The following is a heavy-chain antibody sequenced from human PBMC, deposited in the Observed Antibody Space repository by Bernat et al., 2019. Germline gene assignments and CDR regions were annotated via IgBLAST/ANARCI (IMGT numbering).Heavy chain of an antibody. CDR2: IYYSGST. CDR3: ARDKQVVANSWFDP. J-gene: IGHJ5*02. CDR1: GGSVSSGSYY. Sequence: QVQLQESGPGLVKPSETLSLTCTVSGGSVSSGSYYWSWIRQPPGKGLEWIGYIYYSGSTNYNPSLKSRVTISVDTSKNQFSLKLSSVTAADTAVYYCARDKQVVANSWFDPWGQGTLVTVSS. V-gene: IGHV4-61*01. D-gene: IGHD2-15*01.